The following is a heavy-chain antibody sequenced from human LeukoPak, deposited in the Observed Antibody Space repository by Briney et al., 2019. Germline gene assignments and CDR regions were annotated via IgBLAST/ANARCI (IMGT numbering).Heavy chain of an antibody. D-gene: IGHD3-9*01. CDR2: ISSSGSTI. CDR1: GFTFSDYY. J-gene: IGHJ4*02. Sequence: GGSLRLSCAASGFTFSDYYMSWIRQAPGKGLEWVSYISSSGSTIYYADSVKGRFTISRDNAKNSLYLQMNSLRAEDTAVYYCARDDPYYDILTGYYRGYYFDYWGQGTLVTVSS. CDR3: ARDDPYYDILTGYYRGYYFDY. V-gene: IGHV3-11*04.